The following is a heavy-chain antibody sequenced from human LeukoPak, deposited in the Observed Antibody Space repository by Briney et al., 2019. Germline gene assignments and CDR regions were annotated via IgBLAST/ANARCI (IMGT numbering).Heavy chain of an antibody. J-gene: IGHJ4*02. V-gene: IGHV5-51*01. CDR1: GYIFTSYW. CDR3: ARRPAYSSGWYRAPFDY. Sequence: GESLKISCKGSGYIFTSYWIGWVRQMPGKGLEWMGIIYPGDSDTRYSPSFQGQVTISADKSISTAYLQWSSLKASDTAMYYCARRPAYSSGWYRAPFDYWGQGTLVTVSS. D-gene: IGHD6-19*01. CDR2: IYPGDSDT.